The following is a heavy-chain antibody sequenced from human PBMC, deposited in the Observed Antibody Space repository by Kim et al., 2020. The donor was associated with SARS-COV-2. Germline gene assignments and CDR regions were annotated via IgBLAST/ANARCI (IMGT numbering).Heavy chain of an antibody. V-gene: IGHV3-43*02. CDR3: VKDHPFFVI. CDR2: INRDCSRT. D-gene: IGHD3-3*01. CDR1: GFTFDDFA. J-gene: IGHJ6*02. Sequence: GGSLRLSCVASGFTFDDFAMHWVRQAPGKGLEWVSLINRDCSRTDYVGSVKGRFTISRDNNKNSLFLQMDSLRPEDTALYYCVKDHPFFVIWGQGTTVTVS.